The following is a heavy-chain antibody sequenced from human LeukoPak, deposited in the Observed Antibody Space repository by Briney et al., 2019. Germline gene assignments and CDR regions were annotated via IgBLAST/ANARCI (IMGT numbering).Heavy chain of an antibody. J-gene: IGHJ4*02. Sequence: SETLSLTCAVSGGSISSGTWWSWVRQPPGKGLEWIGEIYHSGSTNYNPSLKSRATISVDKSKNQFSLKLTSVTAADTAVYYCTKGGELMNYWGQGTLVTVSS. V-gene: IGHV4-4*02. CDR1: GGSISSGTW. D-gene: IGHD1-26*01. CDR2: IYHSGST. CDR3: TKGGELMNY.